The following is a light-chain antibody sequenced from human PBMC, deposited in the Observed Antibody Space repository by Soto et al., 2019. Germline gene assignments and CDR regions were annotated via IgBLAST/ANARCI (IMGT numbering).Light chain of an antibody. CDR2: DAS. CDR1: LSISTW. J-gene: IGKJ1*01. CDR3: QQYFSYSRT. Sequence: DIQLTQSPSTLSASVGDRVTITCRASLSISTWMAWYQQKPGKAPKVLIYDASILASGVPSRFSGSGSGTEFTLAISSLQPADFASYYCQQYFSYSRTFGQGTKVDVK. V-gene: IGKV1-5*01.